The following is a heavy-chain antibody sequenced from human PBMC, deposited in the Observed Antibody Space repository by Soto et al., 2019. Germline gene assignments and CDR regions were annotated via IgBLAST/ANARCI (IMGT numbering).Heavy chain of an antibody. V-gene: IGHV6-1*01. J-gene: IGHJ4*02. CDR3: ARDEATNRYCYDY. D-gene: IGHD2-8*01. CDR2: TYYRSKWYD. Sequence: SQTLSLTCAISGDSVSSNSAAWNWIRQSPSRGLEWLGRTYYRSKWYDDYAVSVKSRITINSDTSKNQFSLQLNFVTPEDTAVYYCARDEATNRYCYDYWGQETVVTVSS. CDR1: GDSVSSNSAA.